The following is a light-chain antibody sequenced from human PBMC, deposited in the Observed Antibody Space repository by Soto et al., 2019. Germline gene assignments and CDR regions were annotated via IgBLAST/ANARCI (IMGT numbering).Light chain of an antibody. CDR3: SSNTPSSTLV. Sequence: QSALTQPASVSGSPGQSITLSCTGTSSDVGAYNYVSWYQQHPGKAPKLLIYDVTNRPSGVSDRFSGSKSGNTASLTISGPKAEDESDFSASSNTPSSTLVFGTGPSSPS. J-gene: IGLJ1*01. V-gene: IGLV2-14*01. CDR1: SSDVGAYNY. CDR2: DVT.